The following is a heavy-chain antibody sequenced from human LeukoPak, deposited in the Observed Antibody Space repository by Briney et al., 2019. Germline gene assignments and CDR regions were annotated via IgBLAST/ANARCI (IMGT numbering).Heavy chain of an antibody. D-gene: IGHD2-15*01. Sequence: PGGSLRLSCAASGFTFSNYGMHWIRQAPGKGLEWVAFIQYDGSNKYYADSVKGRFTISRDNSKSTLYLQMNSLRAEDTALYYCANRYCSGGSCHRDYWGQGTLVTVSS. CDR3: ANRYCSGGSCHRDY. V-gene: IGHV3-30*02. J-gene: IGHJ4*02. CDR1: GFTFSNYG. CDR2: IQYDGSNK.